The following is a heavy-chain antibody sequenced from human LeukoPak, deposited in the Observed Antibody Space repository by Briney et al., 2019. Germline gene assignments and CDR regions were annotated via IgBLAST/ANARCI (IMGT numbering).Heavy chain of an antibody. CDR1: GFTISSNY. D-gene: IGHD3-22*01. CDR2: IYSGGST. Sequence: PGGSLRLSCAASGFTISSNYMSWVRQAPGKGLGWVSVIYSGGSTYYADSVKGRFTISRDTSKNTLYLQMNSLRAEDTAVYYCARGSSDPSVYYYYYYYMDVWGKGTTVTVSS. CDR3: ARGSSDPSVYYYYYYYMDV. J-gene: IGHJ6*03. V-gene: IGHV3-53*01.